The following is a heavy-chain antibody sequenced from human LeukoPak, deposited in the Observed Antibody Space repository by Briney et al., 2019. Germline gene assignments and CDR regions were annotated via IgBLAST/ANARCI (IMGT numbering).Heavy chain of an antibody. D-gene: IGHD2-21*01. V-gene: IGHV4-59*08. CDR3: ARHSFQRIFCAQVFDP. J-gene: IGHJ5*02. CDR1: GDSITSYY. Sequence: SETLSLTCTVSGDSITSYYWSWIRQPPGKGLEWIGHVYDSGTANYNPSLKSRVAISVDSSKNQFSLKLASVSAADTAVYYCARHSFQRIFCAQVFDPWGQGTLVIVSS. CDR2: VYDSGTA.